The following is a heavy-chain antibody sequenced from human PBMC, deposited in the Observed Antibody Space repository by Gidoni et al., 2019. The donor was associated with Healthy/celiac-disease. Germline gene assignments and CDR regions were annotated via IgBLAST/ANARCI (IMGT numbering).Heavy chain of an antibody. V-gene: IGHV4-30-4*01. CDR3: AGPSPSYGDYDPFDI. Sequence: QVQLQESGPGLVKPSQTLSLPATVSGGSISGGDYYWSWIRQPPGKGLEWIGYIYYSGSTYYNPSLKSRVTISVDTSKNQFSLKLSSVTAADTAVYYCAGPSPSYGDYDPFDIWGQGTMVTVSS. J-gene: IGHJ3*02. D-gene: IGHD4-17*01. CDR1: GGSISGGDYY. CDR2: IYYSGST.